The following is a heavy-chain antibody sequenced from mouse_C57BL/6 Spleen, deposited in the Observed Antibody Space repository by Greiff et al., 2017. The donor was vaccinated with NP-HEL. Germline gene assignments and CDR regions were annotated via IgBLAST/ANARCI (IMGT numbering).Heavy chain of an antibody. D-gene: IGHD1-1*01. CDR2: INPNYGTT. CDR3: ARWPLYGSSHWYFDV. CDR1: GYSFTDYN. V-gene: IGHV1-39*01. Sequence: EVKLMESGPELVKSGASVKISCKASGYSFTDYNMNWVKQSNGKSLEWIGVINPNYGTTSYNQKFKGKATLTVDQSSSTAYMQLNSLTSEDSAVYYCARWPLYGSSHWYFDVWGTGTTVTVSS. J-gene: IGHJ1*03.